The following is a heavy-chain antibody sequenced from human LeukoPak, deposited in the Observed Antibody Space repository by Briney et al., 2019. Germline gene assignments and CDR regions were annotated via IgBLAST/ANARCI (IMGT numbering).Heavy chain of an antibody. Sequence: GGSLRLSCAASGFTLSSYWMSWVRQAPGKGLEWVANIKETGSEKNYLDSVKGRFTISRDNAKNSLYLQMDSLRAEDTALYYCAREGVPYVPGGDYWGQGTLVTVSS. J-gene: IGHJ4*02. CDR1: GFTLSSYW. D-gene: IGHD3-10*02. CDR2: IKETGSEK. CDR3: AREGVPYVPGGDY. V-gene: IGHV3-7*01.